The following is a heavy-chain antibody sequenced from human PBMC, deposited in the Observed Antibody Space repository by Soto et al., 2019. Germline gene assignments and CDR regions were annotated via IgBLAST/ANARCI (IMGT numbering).Heavy chain of an antibody. CDR3: ARAGAGYSYVDYWYFDL. CDR1: GFTFSSYA. J-gene: IGHJ2*01. D-gene: IGHD5-18*01. Sequence: QVQLVESGGGVVQPGRSLRLSCAASGFTFSSYAMHWVRQAPGKGLEWVAVISYDGSNKYYADSVKGRFTISRDNSKNTLYLQMNSLRAEDTAVYYCARAGAGYSYVDYWYFDLWGRGTLVTVSS. V-gene: IGHV3-30-3*01. CDR2: ISYDGSNK.